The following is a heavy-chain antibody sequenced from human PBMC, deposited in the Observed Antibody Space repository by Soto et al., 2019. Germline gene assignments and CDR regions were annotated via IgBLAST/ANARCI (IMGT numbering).Heavy chain of an antibody. V-gene: IGHV4-31*03. CDR2: IYYSGST. CDR1: GGSISSGGYY. J-gene: IGHJ6*02. Sequence: PSETLSLTCTVSGGSISSGGYYWSWIRQHPGKGLEWIGYIYYSGSTYYNPSLKSRVTISVDTSKNQFSLKLSSVTAADTAVYYCARDTRGPHYYYGMDVWGQGTTVT. D-gene: IGHD3-10*01. CDR3: ARDTRGPHYYYGMDV.